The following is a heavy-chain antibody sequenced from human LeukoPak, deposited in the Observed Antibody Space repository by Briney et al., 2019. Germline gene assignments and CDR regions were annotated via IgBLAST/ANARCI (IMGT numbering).Heavy chain of an antibody. J-gene: IGHJ4*02. V-gene: IGHV3-66*01. D-gene: IGHD1-26*01. Sequence: GGSLRLSCAASGFTVSSNYMSWVRQAPGKGLEWVSVIYSGGSTYYADSVKGRFTISRDNSKNTLYLQMNSLRAEDTAVYYCARTLVWETSGFDYWGQGTLVTVSS. CDR3: ARTLVWETSGFDY. CDR2: IYSGGST. CDR1: GFTVSSNY.